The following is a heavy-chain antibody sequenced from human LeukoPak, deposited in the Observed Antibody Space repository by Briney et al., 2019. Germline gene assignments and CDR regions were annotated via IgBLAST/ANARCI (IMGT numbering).Heavy chain of an antibody. J-gene: IGHJ4*02. D-gene: IGHD5-18*01. CDR3: ARDDTAMVNY. CDR1: GGSISSGSYY. Sequence: SQTLSLTCTVSGGSISSGSYYWRWIRQPAGTGLEWIGRIYTSGSTNYNPSLKSRVTISVDTSKNQFSLKLSSVTAADTAVYYCARDDTAMVNYWGQGTLVTVSS. CDR2: IYTSGST. V-gene: IGHV4-61*02.